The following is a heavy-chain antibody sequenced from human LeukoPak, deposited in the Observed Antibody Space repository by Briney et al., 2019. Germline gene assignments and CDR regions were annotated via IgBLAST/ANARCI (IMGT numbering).Heavy chain of an antibody. Sequence: GASVKVSCTASGYTFTTYFVHWVRQAPGQGLEWMGIIDPTDGSTSHAQKFQGRVTMTRDTSTSTVYMELSSLRPEDTAVYFCARGCRVVPGVHNVGRTQYYNGMDVWGQGTTVTVSS. J-gene: IGHJ6*02. D-gene: IGHD2-2*01. V-gene: IGHV1-46*01. CDR2: IDPTDGST. CDR1: GYTFTTYF. CDR3: ARGCRVVPGVHNVGRTQYYNGMDV.